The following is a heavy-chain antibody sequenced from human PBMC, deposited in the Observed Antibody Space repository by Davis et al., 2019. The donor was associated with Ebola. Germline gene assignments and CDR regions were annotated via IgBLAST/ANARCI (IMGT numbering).Heavy chain of an antibody. CDR2: ISSSSSYI. D-gene: IGHD6-19*01. J-gene: IGHJ6*02. CDR1: GFTFSSYA. Sequence: PGGSLRLSCAASGFTFSSYAMSWVRQAPGKGLEWVSSISSSSSYIYYADSVKGRFTISRDNAKNSLYLQMNSLRAEDTAVYYCARGGAVAAYYYYYGMDVWGQGTTVTVS. CDR3: ARGGAVAAYYYYYGMDV. V-gene: IGHV3-21*01.